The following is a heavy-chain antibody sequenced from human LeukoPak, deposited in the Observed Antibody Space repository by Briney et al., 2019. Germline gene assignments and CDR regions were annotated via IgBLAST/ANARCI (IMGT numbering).Heavy chain of an antibody. D-gene: IGHD6-13*01. V-gene: IGHV1-2*04. J-gene: IGHJ4*02. CDR2: INPNSGGT. Sequence: ASVKVSCKASGYTFTGYYMHWVRQAPGQGLEWMGWINPNSGGTNYAQKFQGWVTMTRGTSISTAYMELSRLRSDDTAVYYCARGSSSPVPNFDYWGQGTLVAVSS. CDR1: GYTFTGYY. CDR3: ARGSSSPVPNFDY.